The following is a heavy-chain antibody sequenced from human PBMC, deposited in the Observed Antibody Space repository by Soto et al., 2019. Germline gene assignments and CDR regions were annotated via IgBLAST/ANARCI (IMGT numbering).Heavy chain of an antibody. CDR1: GGSISSYY. D-gene: IGHD3-10*01. V-gene: IGHV4-59*01. J-gene: IGHJ4*02. Sequence: PSETLSLTCTVSGGSISSYYWSWIRQPPGKGLEWIGYIYYSGSTNYNPSLKSRVTISVDTSKNQFSLKLSSVTAADTAVYYCARSGFGDPTWDYWGQGTLVTVS. CDR2: IYYSGST. CDR3: ARSGFGDPTWDY.